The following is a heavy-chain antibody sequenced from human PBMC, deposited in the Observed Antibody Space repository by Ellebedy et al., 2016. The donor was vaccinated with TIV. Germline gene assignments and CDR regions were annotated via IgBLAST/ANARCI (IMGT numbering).Heavy chain of an antibody. CDR1: GFTFSSYS. Sequence: GESLKISCAASGFTFSSYSMNWVRQAPGKGLEWVSSISSSSSYIYYADSVKGRFTISRDNSKNTLYLQMNSLRAEDTAVYYCARKGWGYSSSWDAYWGQGTLVTVSS. CDR3: ARKGWGYSSSWDAY. J-gene: IGHJ4*02. CDR2: ISSSSSYI. D-gene: IGHD6-13*01. V-gene: IGHV3-21*04.